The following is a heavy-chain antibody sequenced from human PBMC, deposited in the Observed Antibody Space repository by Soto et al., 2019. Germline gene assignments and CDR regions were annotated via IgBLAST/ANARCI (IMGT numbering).Heavy chain of an antibody. CDR1: GGSFSGYY. Sequence: PSETLSLTCAVYGGSFSGYYWSWIRQPPGKGLEWIGEINHSGSTNYNPSLKSRVTISVDTSKNQFSLKLSSVTAADTAVYYCARHKYYDILTGYYQAFDYWGQGTLVTVSS. D-gene: IGHD3-9*01. CDR3: ARHKYYDILTGYYQAFDY. V-gene: IGHV4-34*01. J-gene: IGHJ4*02. CDR2: INHSGST.